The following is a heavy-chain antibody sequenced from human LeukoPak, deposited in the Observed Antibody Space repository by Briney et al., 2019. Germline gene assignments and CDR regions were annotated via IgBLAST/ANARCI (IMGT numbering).Heavy chain of an antibody. D-gene: IGHD2-2*01. Sequence: GGSLRLSCAASGVTFSSSAMSWVRQAPGKGLEWVSVIDGSGGFTRYADCVKGRFTISRDNSKNTLYLQMNSLRAEDSAVYYCAKDRDCSSTSCYVPFDSWGQGTLVTVSS. J-gene: IGHJ4*02. CDR1: GVTFSSSA. CDR2: IDGSGGFT. CDR3: AKDRDCSSTSCYVPFDS. V-gene: IGHV3-23*01.